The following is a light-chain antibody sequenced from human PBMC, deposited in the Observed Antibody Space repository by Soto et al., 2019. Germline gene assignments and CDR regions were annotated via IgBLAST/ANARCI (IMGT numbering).Light chain of an antibody. V-gene: IGLV2-14*01. J-gene: IGLJ2*01. CDR2: DVS. CDR1: SSDVGGYNY. Sequence: QSALTQPASVSGSPGQSITISCTGTSSDVGGYNYVSWYQQHPGKAPKLMIYDVSNRPSGVSNRFSGSKSGTSASLAISGLQSEDEADYYCAAWDDSLNGHVVFGGGTKVTVL. CDR3: AAWDDSLNGHVV.